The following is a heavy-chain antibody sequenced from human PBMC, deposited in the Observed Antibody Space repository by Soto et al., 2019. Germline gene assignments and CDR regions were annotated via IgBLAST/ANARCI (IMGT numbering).Heavy chain of an antibody. CDR3: ARDGAGAYGLGWFDP. V-gene: IGHV4-31*03. J-gene: IGHJ5*02. CDR2: IYHSGST. CDR1: GDSISRGGYY. Sequence: QVQLQESGPGLVKLSQTLSLTCTVSGDSISRGGYYWNWLRQHPRKGLEWIGYIYHSGSTIYNPSLKSRVTISVDTSKNRLSLELSNVTAADTAVYYCARDGAGAYGLGWFDPWGQGILVTVSS. D-gene: IGHD2-21*01.